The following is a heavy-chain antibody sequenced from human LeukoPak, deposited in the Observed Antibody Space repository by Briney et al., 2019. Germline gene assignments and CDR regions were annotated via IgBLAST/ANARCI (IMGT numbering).Heavy chain of an antibody. D-gene: IGHD5-18*01. CDR2: ISGSGGST. V-gene: IGHV3-23*01. J-gene: IGHJ6*02. CDR3: AKYGYSYGGNYYGLDV. CDR1: GFTFSSYA. Sequence: GGSLRLSCAASGFTFSSYAMSWVRQAPGKGLEWVSAISGSGGSTYYADSVKGRFTTSRDNSKNTLYLQMNSLRAEDTAVYYCAKYGYSYGGNYYGLDVWGQGTTVTVSS.